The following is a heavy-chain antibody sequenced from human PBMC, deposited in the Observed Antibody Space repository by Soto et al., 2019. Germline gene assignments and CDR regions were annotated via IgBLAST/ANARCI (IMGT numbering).Heavy chain of an antibody. D-gene: IGHD3-3*01. Sequence: SVKVSCKASGGTFSSYAISWVRQAPGQGLEWMGGIIPIFGTANYAQKFQGRVTITADESTSTAYMELSSLRSEDTAVYYCARVNLYYDFWSGFYPLNPSSYYYYGMDVWGRGTTVTVSS. CDR3: ARVNLYYDFWSGFYPLNPSSYYYYGMDV. J-gene: IGHJ6*02. CDR1: GGTFSSYA. CDR2: IIPIFGTA. V-gene: IGHV1-69*13.